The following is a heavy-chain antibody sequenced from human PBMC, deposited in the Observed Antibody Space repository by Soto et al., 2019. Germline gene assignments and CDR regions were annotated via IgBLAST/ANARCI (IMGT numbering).Heavy chain of an antibody. CDR2: ISSSSSTI. J-gene: IGHJ4*02. V-gene: IGHV3-48*02. Sequence: GGSLRLSCAASGFTFSSYSMNWVRQAPGKGLEWVSYISSSSSTIYYADSVKGRFTISRDNAKNSLYLQMNSLRDEDTAVYYCARDFVSPSSVGATNAQVAYFDYWGQGTLVTVSS. CDR3: ARDFVSPSSVGATNAQVAYFDY. D-gene: IGHD1-26*01. CDR1: GFTFSSYS.